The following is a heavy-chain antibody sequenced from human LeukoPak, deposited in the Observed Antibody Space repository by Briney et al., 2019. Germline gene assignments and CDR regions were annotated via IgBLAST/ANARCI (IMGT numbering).Heavy chain of an antibody. CDR2: INPNTGGT. Sequence: ASVKVSCKASGYTFIGYYIHWVRQAPGQGLEWMGWINPNTGGTNYAQKFQGGVTLTKDTSISTAYMELSRLRSDDTAVYYCAREDCSSTSCYTKAWFDPWGQGTLVTVSS. V-gene: IGHV1-2*02. CDR3: AREDCSSTSCYTKAWFDP. J-gene: IGHJ5*02. D-gene: IGHD2-2*02. CDR1: GYTFIGYY.